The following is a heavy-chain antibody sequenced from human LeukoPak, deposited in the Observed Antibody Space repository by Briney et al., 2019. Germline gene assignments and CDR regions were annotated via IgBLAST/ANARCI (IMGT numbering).Heavy chain of an antibody. CDR1: GFSFSNSA. J-gene: IGHJ4*02. D-gene: IGHD2-2*01. Sequence: SWGSLRLSCEVSGFSFSNSAMSWVRQAPGKGLEWVSGISISGGTTYYAASVKGRFTISRDNSKNTVYLQLNSLRAEDTAVYYCAKEEVPNDYWGQGTLVTVSS. CDR3: AKEEVPNDY. CDR2: ISISGGTT. V-gene: IGHV3-23*01.